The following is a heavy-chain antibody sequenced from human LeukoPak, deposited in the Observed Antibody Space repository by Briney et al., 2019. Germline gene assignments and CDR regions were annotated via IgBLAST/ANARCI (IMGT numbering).Heavy chain of an antibody. Sequence: GGSLRLSCAASEFTFSSYAMSWVRQAPGKGLEWVSGISGSGGSTYYADSVKGRFTISRDNSKDTLYLQMNSLRAEDTAVYYCAKGFRGSYLQAYWGQGTLVTVSS. J-gene: IGHJ4*02. CDR3: AKGFRGSYLQAY. V-gene: IGHV3-23*01. CDR2: ISGSGGST. D-gene: IGHD1-26*01. CDR1: EFTFSSYA.